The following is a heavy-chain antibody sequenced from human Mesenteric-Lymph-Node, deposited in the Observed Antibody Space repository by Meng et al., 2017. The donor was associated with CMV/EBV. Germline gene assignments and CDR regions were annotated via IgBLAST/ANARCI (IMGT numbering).Heavy chain of an antibody. D-gene: IGHD1-26*01. CDR1: GYSFTSYW. CDR2: IYPGDSDT. Sequence: KVSCKGSGYSFTSYWIGWVRQMPGKGLEWMGIIYPGDSDTRYSPSFQGQVIISADKAISTAYLQWSSLQASDTAMYYCARLGDYFDFWGQGTMVTVSS. V-gene: IGHV5-51*01. CDR3: ARLGDYFDF. J-gene: IGHJ4*02.